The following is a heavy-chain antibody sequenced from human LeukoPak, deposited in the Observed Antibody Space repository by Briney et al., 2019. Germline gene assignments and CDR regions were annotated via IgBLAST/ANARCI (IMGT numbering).Heavy chain of an antibody. CDR2: FDPEDGET. D-gene: IGHD6-13*01. CDR3: ATDRSSYSSSWLYWFDP. CDR1: GYTLTELS. J-gene: IGHJ5*02. Sequence: GASVKVSCKVSGYTLTELSMHWVRQAPGKGLEWMGGFDPEDGETIYAQKFQGRVTMTEDTSTDTAYMELSSLRSEDTAVYYCATDRSSYSSSWLYWFDPWGQGTLVTVSS. V-gene: IGHV1-24*01.